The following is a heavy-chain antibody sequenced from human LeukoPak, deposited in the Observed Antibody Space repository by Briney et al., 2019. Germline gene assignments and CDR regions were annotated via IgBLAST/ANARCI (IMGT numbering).Heavy chain of an antibody. CDR1: GYTFTSYY. V-gene: IGHV1-2*02. J-gene: IGHJ4*02. CDR2: INPNSGGT. CDR3: ARDDDSSGRDY. D-gene: IGHD3-22*01. Sequence: ASVKVSCKASGYTFTSYYMHWVRQAPGQGLEWVGWINPNSGGTNYAQKFQGRVTMTRDTSISTAYMELSRLRSDDTAVYYCARDDDSSGRDYWGQGTLVTVSS.